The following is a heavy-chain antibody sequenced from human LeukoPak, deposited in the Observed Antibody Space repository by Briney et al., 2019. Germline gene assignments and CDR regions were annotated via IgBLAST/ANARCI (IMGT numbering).Heavy chain of an antibody. CDR2: MNPKSGNT. J-gene: IGHJ4*02. CDR3: ARGVNSQGTAMILFDS. D-gene: IGHD2-8*02. Sequence: ASVKVSCKASGYTFTNHDISWVRQASGQGLEWMGWMNPKSGNTGYLQKFQGGVTMTRDTSMSTAFMELSSLTSEDTAVYYCARGVNSQGTAMILFDSWGQGTLVTVSS. CDR1: GYTFTNHD. V-gene: IGHV1-8*01.